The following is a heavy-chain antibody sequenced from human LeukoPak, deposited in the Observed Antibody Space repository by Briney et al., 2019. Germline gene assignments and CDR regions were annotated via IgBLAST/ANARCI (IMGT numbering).Heavy chain of an antibody. CDR3: AREGQNSSSWYWFYYYYGMDV. CDR1: GFTLSSYW. V-gene: IGHV3-7*03. CDR2: IKQDGSEK. J-gene: IGHJ6*02. Sequence: PGGSLRLSCAASGFTLSSYWMSWVRQAPGKGLEWVANIKQDGSEKYYVDSVKGRFTISRDNAKNSLYLQMNSLRAEDTAVYYCAREGQNSSSWYWFYYYYGMDVWGQGTTVTVSS. D-gene: IGHD6-13*01.